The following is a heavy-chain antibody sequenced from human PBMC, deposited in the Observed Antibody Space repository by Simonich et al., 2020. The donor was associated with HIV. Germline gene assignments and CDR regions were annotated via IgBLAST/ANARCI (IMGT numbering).Heavy chain of an antibody. V-gene: IGHV1-2*06. D-gene: IGHD3-16*01. CDR2: VHPNIGGT. Sequence: QVQLVQSGAEVKKPGASVKVSCKASGYRFTGFYMHWVRQAPGQGLEGLGRVHPNIGGTDYAQNVQGRVTLTSDTSISTAYMELSGLRSDDTAVYYCASGMMGFDYWGQGTLVTVSS. J-gene: IGHJ4*02. CDR3: ASGMMGFDY. CDR1: GYRFTGFY.